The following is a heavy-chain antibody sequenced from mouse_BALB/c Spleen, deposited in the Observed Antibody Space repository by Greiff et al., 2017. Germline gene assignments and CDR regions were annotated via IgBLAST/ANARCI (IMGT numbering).Heavy chain of an antibody. Sequence: VQRVESGPELVKPGASVKISCKASGYAFSSSWMNWVKQRPGQGLEWIGRIYPGDGDTNYNGKFKGKATLTADKSSSTAYMQLSSLTSVDSAVYFCARDYYGYVDYWGQGTTLTVSS. CDR2: IYPGDGDT. D-gene: IGHD1-1*01. CDR1: GYAFSSSW. CDR3: ARDYYGYVDY. V-gene: IGHV1-82*01. J-gene: IGHJ2*01.